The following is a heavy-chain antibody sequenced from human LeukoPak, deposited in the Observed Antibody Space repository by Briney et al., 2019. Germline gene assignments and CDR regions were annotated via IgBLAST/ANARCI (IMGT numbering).Heavy chain of an antibody. CDR1: GGSISSYY. J-gene: IGHJ4*02. V-gene: IGHV4-59*05. CDR3: ARHGDSSGYYRNFDY. CDR2: IYYSGST. D-gene: IGHD3-22*01. Sequence: SETLSLTCTVSGGSISSYYWSWIRQPPGKGLEWIGSIYYSGSTYYNPSLKSQVTISVDTSKNQFSLKLSSVTAADMAVYYCARHGDSSGYYRNFDYWGQGTLVTVSS.